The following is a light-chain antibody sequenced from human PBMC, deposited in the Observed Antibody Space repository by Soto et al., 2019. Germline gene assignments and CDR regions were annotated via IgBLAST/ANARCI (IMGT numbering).Light chain of an antibody. CDR2: AAS. Sequence: EIVLTQSPGTLSLSPGERATLSCRASQSVTSTLLAWYQQKPGQAPRLLIYAASSRATGIPDRFSGSGSGTGFPLTISRLEPEDFAVYYCQQYGSSPWTFGQGTKVEIK. J-gene: IGKJ1*01. CDR3: QQYGSSPWT. V-gene: IGKV3-20*01. CDR1: QSVTSTL.